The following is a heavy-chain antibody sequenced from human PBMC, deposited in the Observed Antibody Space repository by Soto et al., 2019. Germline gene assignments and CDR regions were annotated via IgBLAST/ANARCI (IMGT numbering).Heavy chain of an antibody. V-gene: IGHV4-39*01. CDR1: GGSISSSSYY. D-gene: IGHD3-22*01. CDR3: ARQRPMTYYYYGMDV. J-gene: IGHJ6*02. CDR2: IYYSGST. Sequence: QLQLQESGPGLVKPSETLSLTCTVSGGSISSSSYYWGWIRQPPGKGLEWIGSIYYSGSTYYNPSLKSRATISVDTSKKQFSLKLSSLTAADTAVYYCARQRPMTYYYYGMDVWGQGTTVTVSS.